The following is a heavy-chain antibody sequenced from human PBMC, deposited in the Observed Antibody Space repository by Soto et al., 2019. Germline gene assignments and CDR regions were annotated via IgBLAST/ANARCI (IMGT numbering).Heavy chain of an antibody. Sequence: ASVKVSCKASGYTFTSYAMHWVRQAPGQRLEWMGWINAGNGNTKYSQKFQGRVTITRDTSASTAYMELSSLRSEDTAVYYCATSYYDTLTGYSNDALDIRGQGTMVTVSS. CDR3: ATSYYDTLTGYSNDALDI. D-gene: IGHD3-9*01. V-gene: IGHV1-3*01. CDR2: INAGNGNT. CDR1: GYTFTSYA. J-gene: IGHJ3*02.